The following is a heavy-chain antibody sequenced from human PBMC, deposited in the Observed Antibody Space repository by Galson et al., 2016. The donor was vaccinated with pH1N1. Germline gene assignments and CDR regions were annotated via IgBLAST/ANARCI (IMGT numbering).Heavy chain of an antibody. V-gene: IGHV3-7*01. CDR1: GFTFSNYW. J-gene: IGHJ4*02. CDR2: IRQDEGEK. D-gene: IGHD3-10*02. CDR3: VGSGGTVTTFGSG. Sequence: SLRLSCAASGFTFSNYWMSWVRQAPGKGLEWVANIRQDEGEKYYVDSVKGRFTISRDNAKNSLYLQMNSLRAEDTAVYYCVGSGGTVTTFGSGWGQGTLVTVSS.